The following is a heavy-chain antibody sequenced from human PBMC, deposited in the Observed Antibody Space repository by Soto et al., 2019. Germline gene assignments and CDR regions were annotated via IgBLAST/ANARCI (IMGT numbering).Heavy chain of an antibody. CDR2: ISSSSSYI. CDR1: GFTFSSYS. V-gene: IGHV3-21*01. J-gene: IGHJ4*02. D-gene: IGHD6-19*01. CDR3: ARDLMYSSGLAAFDY. Sequence: VQLVESGGGLVKPGGSLRLSCAASGFTFSSYSMNWVRQAPGKGLEWVSSISSSSSYIYYADSVKGRFTISRDNAKNSLYLQMNSLRAEDTAVYYCARDLMYSSGLAAFDYWGQGTLVTVSS.